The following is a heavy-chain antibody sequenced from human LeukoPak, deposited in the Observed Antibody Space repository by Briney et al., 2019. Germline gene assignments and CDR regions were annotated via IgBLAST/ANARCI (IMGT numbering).Heavy chain of an antibody. V-gene: IGHV3-74*03. Sequence: PGGSLRLSCAASGFTFSSYWMHWVRQAPGKGLEWVSRINSDGSSTTYADSVKGRFTISRDNAKKTLFLQMNSLRADDTAFYYSATDSYGWSRDHWGQGTLVTVSS. CDR3: ATDSYGWSRDH. D-gene: IGHD6-19*01. CDR2: INSDGSST. J-gene: IGHJ4*02. CDR1: GFTFSSYW.